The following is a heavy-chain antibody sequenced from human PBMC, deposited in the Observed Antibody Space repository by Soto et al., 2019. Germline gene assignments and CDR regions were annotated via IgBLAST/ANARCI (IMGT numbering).Heavy chain of an antibody. CDR3: ARDRYSGYDWYYYYGMDV. Sequence: QVQLQESGPGLVKPSGTLSLTCAVSGGSISSSNWWSWVRQPPGKGLEWIGEIYHSGSTNYNPSLKSRVTISVDKSKNQFSLKLSPVTAADTAVYYCARDRYSGYDWYYYYGMDVWGQGTTVTVSS. CDR2: IYHSGST. J-gene: IGHJ6*02. CDR1: GGSISSSNW. D-gene: IGHD5-12*01. V-gene: IGHV4-4*02.